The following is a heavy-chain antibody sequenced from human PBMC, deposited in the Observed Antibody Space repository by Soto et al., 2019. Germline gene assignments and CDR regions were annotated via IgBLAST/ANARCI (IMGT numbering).Heavy chain of an antibody. CDR2: IYYSGST. CDR3: ARGGYSKYHWALDY. V-gene: IGHV4-31*03. CDR1: GGSISSGGYY. Sequence: QVQLQESGPGLVKPSQTLSLTCTVSGGSISSGGYYWSWIRQHPGKGLEWIWYIYYSGSTYYNPSLKSRVTISVATTKNQFALKLSSVTAADTAVYYCARGGYSKYHWALDYWCQGTLVTVS. J-gene: IGHJ4*02. D-gene: IGHD4-4*01.